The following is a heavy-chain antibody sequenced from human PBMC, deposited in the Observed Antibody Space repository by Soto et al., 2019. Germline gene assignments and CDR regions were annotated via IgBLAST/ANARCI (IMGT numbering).Heavy chain of an antibody. CDR2: MNPNSGNT. CDR3: ARGQTTDYYYYYGMDV. V-gene: IGHV1-8*01. Sequence: ASVKVSSKASGYTFTSYDINWVRQATGQVLEWMGWMNPNSGNTGYEQKFQGRVTMTRNTSISTAYMELSSLRSEDTAVYYCARGQTTDYYYYYGMDVWGQGTTVTVSS. J-gene: IGHJ6*02. D-gene: IGHD4-4*01. CDR1: GYTFTSYD.